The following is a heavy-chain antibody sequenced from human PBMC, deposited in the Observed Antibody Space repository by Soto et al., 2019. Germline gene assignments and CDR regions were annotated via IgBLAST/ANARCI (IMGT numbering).Heavy chain of an antibody. V-gene: IGHV1-18*01. J-gene: IGHJ4*02. D-gene: IGHD3-22*01. CDR1: GYSFTSYG. Sequence: ASVKVSCKASGYSFTSYGISWVRQAPGQGLEWMGWISAYNGNTNYAQKLQGRVTMTTDTSTSTAYMELRSLRSDDTAVYYCARGATVIVVVIHLDYWGQGTLVTVSS. CDR2: ISAYNGNT. CDR3: ARGATVIVVVIHLDY.